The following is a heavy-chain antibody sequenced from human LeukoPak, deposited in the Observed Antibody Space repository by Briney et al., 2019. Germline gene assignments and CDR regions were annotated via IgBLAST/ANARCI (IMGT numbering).Heavy chain of an antibody. J-gene: IGHJ4*02. Sequence: GASVKVSCKASGYTFTNYYMHWVRQAPGQGLEWMGIINPSGGSTRYAQKFQGRVTMTRDTSTNTVYMELSSLRSEDTAMYYCARVASYDSSAYYGYWGQGTLVTVSP. D-gene: IGHD3-22*01. CDR2: INPSGGST. V-gene: IGHV1-46*01. CDR3: ARVASYDSSAYYGY. CDR1: GYTFTNYY.